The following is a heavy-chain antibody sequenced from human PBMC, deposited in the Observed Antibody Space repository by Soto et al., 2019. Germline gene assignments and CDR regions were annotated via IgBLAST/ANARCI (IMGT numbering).Heavy chain of an antibody. Sequence: GGSLRLSCAASGFIFSDYGMHWVRQAPGKGLEWVALMSYDGSKEFYGDSVKGRFTISRDNSKNTLYLQMNSLSAEDSAVYYCSKDGRTAAFDYWGQGTLVTVSS. CDR3: SKDGRTAAFDY. J-gene: IGHJ4*02. V-gene: IGHV3-30*18. CDR1: GFIFSDYG. D-gene: IGHD6-13*01. CDR2: MSYDGSKE.